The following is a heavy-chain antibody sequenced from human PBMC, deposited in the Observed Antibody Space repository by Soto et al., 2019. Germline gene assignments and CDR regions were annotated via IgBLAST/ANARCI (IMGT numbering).Heavy chain of an antibody. V-gene: IGHV3-30*03. D-gene: IGHD4-17*01. CDR1: GIFFSRYG. CDR2: ISHYGSSM. CDR3: MTPGSADPSDY. J-gene: IGHJ4*02. Sequence: QVQLVESGGGGVQAGRSLSLYCAVSGIFFSRYGMHWVRQAPGKGLEWVALISHYGSSMFYADSVSGRFPISRDNSRDMVFLQKSGLRPETTALYYCMTPGSADPSDYWGPGTLVTVSS.